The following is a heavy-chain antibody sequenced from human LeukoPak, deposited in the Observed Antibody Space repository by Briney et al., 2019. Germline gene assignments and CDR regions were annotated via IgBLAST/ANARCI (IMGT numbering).Heavy chain of an antibody. J-gene: IGHJ4*02. Sequence: SETLSLTCTVSGYSISSGYYWGWIRQPPGKGLEWIGCIYHSGSTYYNPSLKSRVTISVDTSKNQFSLKLSSVTAADTAVYYCARTYYDFWSGPGGSYYFDYWGQGTLVTVSS. CDR2: IYHSGST. CDR1: GYSISSGYY. D-gene: IGHD3-3*01. CDR3: ARTYYDFWSGPGGSYYFDY. V-gene: IGHV4-38-2*02.